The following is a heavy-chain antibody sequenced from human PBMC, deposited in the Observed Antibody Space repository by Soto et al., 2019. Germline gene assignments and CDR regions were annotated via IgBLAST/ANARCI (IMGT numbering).Heavy chain of an antibody. CDR3: ARHSSLGSGYYP. D-gene: IGHD3-22*01. CDR2: IYHSGST. V-gene: IGHV4-59*08. CDR1: GGSISSYY. J-gene: IGHJ3*01. Sequence: VSGGSISSYYWNLIRQPPGKGLEWIGYIYHSGSTYYNPSLKSRVTISVDRSKNQFSLKLSSVTAADTAVYYCARHSSLGSGYYPWGQGAMVTVSS.